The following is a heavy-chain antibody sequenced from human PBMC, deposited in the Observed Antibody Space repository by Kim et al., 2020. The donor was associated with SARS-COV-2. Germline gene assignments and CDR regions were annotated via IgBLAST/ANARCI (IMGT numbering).Heavy chain of an antibody. CDR3: ARQRPYYYGSGIHSQGWFDP. J-gene: IGHJ5*02. D-gene: IGHD3-10*01. V-gene: IGHV4-59*08. CDR2: IYYSGSS. CDR1: GGSISSFY. Sequence: SETLSLTCTVSGGSISSFYWSWIRQPPGKGLEWIGSIYYSGSSNYNPSPKSRVTISVDTSKNQFSLKLSSVTAADTAVYYCARQRPYYYGSGIHSQGWFDPWGQGTLVTVSS.